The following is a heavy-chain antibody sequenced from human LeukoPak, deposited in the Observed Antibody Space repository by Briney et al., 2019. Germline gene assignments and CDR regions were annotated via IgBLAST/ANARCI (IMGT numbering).Heavy chain of an antibody. CDR1: GFTFSSYS. CDR3: ARDHSDILTGTRAFDI. D-gene: IGHD3-9*01. V-gene: IGHV3-21*01. J-gene: IGHJ3*02. Sequence: GGSLRLSCAASGFTFSSYSMNWVRQAPGKGLEWVSSISSSSSYIYYADSVKGRFTISRDNAKNSLYLQMNSLRAEDTAVYYCARDHSDILTGTRAFDIWGQGTMVTVSS. CDR2: ISSSSSYI.